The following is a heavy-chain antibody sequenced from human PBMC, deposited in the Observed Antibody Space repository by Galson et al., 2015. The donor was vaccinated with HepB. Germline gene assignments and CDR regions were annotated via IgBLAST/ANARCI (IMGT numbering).Heavy chain of an antibody. Sequence: SLRLSCAAPGFIFSSYWMHWVRQAPGKGLEWVSSITTSSSYIYYADSMRGRFTISRDNAKNSLFLQMDSLRAEDTAVYYCAKAGCSGAGCYLRYSWIDSWGQGTLVTVSS. J-gene: IGHJ5*01. CDR3: AKAGCSGAGCYLRYSWIDS. D-gene: IGHD2-2*01. V-gene: IGHV3-21*06. CDR2: ITTSSSYI. CDR1: GFIFSSYW.